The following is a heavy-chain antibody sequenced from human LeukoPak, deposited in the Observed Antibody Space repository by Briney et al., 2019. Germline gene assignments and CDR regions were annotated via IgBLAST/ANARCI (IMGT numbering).Heavy chain of an antibody. Sequence: PGGSLRLSCAASGFTFSSYGMHWVRQAPGKGLEWVAFIRYDGSNKYYADSVKGRFTISRDNSKNTLYLQMNSLRAEDTAVYYCAKTHYSSGWKNYYYYYMDVWGKGTTVTISS. J-gene: IGHJ6*03. CDR1: GFTFSSYG. CDR3: AKTHYSSGWKNYYYYYMDV. CDR2: IRYDGSNK. D-gene: IGHD6-19*01. V-gene: IGHV3-30*02.